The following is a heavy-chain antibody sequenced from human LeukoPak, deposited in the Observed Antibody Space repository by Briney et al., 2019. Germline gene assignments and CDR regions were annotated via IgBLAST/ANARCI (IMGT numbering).Heavy chain of an antibody. D-gene: IGHD3-22*01. J-gene: IGHJ2*01. V-gene: IGHV3-48*04. CDR2: ISSSGSTI. CDR1: GFTFSSYW. Sequence: GGSLRLSCAASGFTFSSYWMSWVRQAPGKGLEWVSYISSSGSTIYYADSVEGRFTISRDNAKNSLYLQMNSLRAEDTAVYYCARDAPYYDSSGYPSYWYFDLWGRGTLVTVSS. CDR3: ARDAPYYDSSGYPSYWYFDL.